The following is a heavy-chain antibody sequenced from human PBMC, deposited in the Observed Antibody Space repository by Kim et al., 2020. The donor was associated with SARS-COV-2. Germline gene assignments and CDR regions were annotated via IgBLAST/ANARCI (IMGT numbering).Heavy chain of an antibody. D-gene: IGHD6-13*01. J-gene: IGHJ6*02. CDR2: INPSGVST. CDR3: AIYSSWGYYGMDV. CDR1: GYTFTSYY. Sequence: ASVKVSCKASGYTFTSYYMHWVRQAPGQGLEWMGIINPSGVSTSYAQKFQGRVTMTRDTSTSTVYMELSSLRSEDTAVYYCAIYSSWGYYGMDVWGQGTTVTVSS. V-gene: IGHV1-46*01.